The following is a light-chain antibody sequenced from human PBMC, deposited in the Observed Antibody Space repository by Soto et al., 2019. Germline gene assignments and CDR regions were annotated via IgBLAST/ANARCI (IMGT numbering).Light chain of an antibody. V-gene: IGKV1-5*01. CDR2: DAS. CDR1: QGISSW. CDR3: QQYKSYWT. J-gene: IGKJ1*01. Sequence: GDRVTITCRASQGISSWLAWYQQKPGKAPKLLIYDASSLESGVPSRFSGSGSGTEFTLTISSLQPDDFATYYCQQYKSYWTFGQGTKVEIK.